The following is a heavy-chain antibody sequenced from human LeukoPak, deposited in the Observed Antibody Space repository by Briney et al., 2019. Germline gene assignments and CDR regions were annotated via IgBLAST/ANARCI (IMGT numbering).Heavy chain of an antibody. CDR3: ARGGGELDAFDI. CDR2: ISSSSSTI. Sequence: GGSLRLSCAASGFTFSSYSMNWVRQAPGKGLEWVSYISSSSSTIHYADSVKGRFTISRDNAKNSLYLQMNSLRAEDTAVYYCARGGGELDAFDIWGQGTMVTVSS. J-gene: IGHJ3*02. CDR1: GFTFSSYS. D-gene: IGHD3-16*01. V-gene: IGHV3-48*01.